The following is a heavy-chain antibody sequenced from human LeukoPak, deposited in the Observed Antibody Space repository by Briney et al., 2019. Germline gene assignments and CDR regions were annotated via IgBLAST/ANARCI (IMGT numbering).Heavy chain of an antibody. CDR1: GFTFSSYS. Sequence: PGGSLRLSCAASGFTFSSYSMTWVRQAPGKGLEWVSSISSSSSYIYYADSVKGRFTISRDNAKNSLYLQMNSLRAEDTAVYYCARDYDYVWGSYRPGNYFDYWGQGTLVTVSS. D-gene: IGHD3-16*02. CDR3: ARDYDYVWGSYRPGNYFDY. J-gene: IGHJ4*02. V-gene: IGHV3-21*01. CDR2: ISSSSSYI.